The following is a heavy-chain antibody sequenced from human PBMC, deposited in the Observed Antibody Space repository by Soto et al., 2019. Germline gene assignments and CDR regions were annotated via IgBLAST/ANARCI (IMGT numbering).Heavy chain of an antibody. V-gene: IGHV4-34*01. CDR2: INHSGST. D-gene: IGHD6-13*01. CDR1: GGSFSGYY. Sequence: KASETLSLTCAVYGGSFSGYYWSWIRQPPGKGLEWIGEINHSGSTNYNPSLKSRVTISVDTSKNQFSLKLSSVTAADTAVYYCARGRAAADPYYFDYWGQGTLVTVSS. CDR3: ARGRAAADPYYFDY. J-gene: IGHJ4*02.